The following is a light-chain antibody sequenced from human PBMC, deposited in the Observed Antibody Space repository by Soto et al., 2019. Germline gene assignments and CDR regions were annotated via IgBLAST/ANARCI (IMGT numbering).Light chain of an antibody. V-gene: IGKV1-9*01. J-gene: IGKJ4*01. Sequence: DIQLTQSPSFLSASVGDRVTSTCRASQGIRSYIAWYQQKPGKAPKLLIYDASTLQSGVPSRFSGSGSGTEFTLTISSLQPEDFATYYCQQLNSYPRTFGGGTKVEIK. CDR3: QQLNSYPRT. CDR1: QGIRSY. CDR2: DAS.